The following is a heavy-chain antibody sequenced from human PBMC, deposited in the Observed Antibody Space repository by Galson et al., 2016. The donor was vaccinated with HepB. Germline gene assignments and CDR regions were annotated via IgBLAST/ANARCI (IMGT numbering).Heavy chain of an antibody. CDR2: ISSSSSYI. CDR3: ASRSPWSGPANYYYGMDV. Sequence: SLRLSCAASGFTFSSYSMNWVRQAPGKGLEWVSYISSSSSYIYYADSVKGRFTISRDDAKNSLYLQMNSLRAEDTAVYYCASRSPWSGPANYYYGMDVWGQGTTVTVSS. J-gene: IGHJ6*02. D-gene: IGHD3-3*01. V-gene: IGHV3-21*01. CDR1: GFTFSSYS.